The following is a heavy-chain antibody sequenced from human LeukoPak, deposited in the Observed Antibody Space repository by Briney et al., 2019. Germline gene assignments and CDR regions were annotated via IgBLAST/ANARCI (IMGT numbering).Heavy chain of an antibody. V-gene: IGHV3-21*01. D-gene: IGHD5-24*01. CDR1: GFTFSSYS. Sequence: GGSLRLSCAASGFTFSSYSMNWVRQAPGKGLEWASSISSSSSYIYYADSVKGRFTISRDNSKNTLYLQMNSLRAEDTAVYYCARGPRISDGYNQGYWGQGTLVTVSS. J-gene: IGHJ4*02. CDR2: ISSSSSYI. CDR3: ARGPRISDGYNQGY.